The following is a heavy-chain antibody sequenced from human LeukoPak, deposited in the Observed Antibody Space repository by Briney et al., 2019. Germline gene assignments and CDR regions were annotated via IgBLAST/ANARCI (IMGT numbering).Heavy chain of an antibody. CDR1: GFTVSTNY. D-gene: IGHD1-26*01. CDR2: IYSGGST. Sequence: GGSLKLSCAASGFTVSTNYMNWVRQAPGKGLEWVSVIYSGGSTYYADSVKGRFTISRDNSKNTLYLQMNSLRAEDTAVYYCARDPYSGTYSDYYYYYMDVWGKGTTVTVSS. CDR3: ARDPYSGTYSDYYYYYMDV. V-gene: IGHV3-66*01. J-gene: IGHJ6*03.